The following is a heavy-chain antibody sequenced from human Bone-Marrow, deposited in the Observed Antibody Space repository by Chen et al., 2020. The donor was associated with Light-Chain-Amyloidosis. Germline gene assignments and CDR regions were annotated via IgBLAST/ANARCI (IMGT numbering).Heavy chain of an antibody. CDR2: ISSSSSAI. CDR1: GFTFSDFY. Sequence: VHLVETGGALIQPGGSLRLSCAASGFTFSDFYMSWIRQAPGKGLEWISYISSSSSAIYYADSVKGRFTISRDNAENSVYLQMDRLRAEDTAVYYCARGYKFGYYWGQGTLVNVSS. D-gene: IGHD3-16*01. V-gene: IGHV3-11*01. J-gene: IGHJ4*02. CDR3: ARGYKFGYY.